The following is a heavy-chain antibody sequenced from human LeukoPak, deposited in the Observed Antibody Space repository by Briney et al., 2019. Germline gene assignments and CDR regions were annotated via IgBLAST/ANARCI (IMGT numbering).Heavy chain of an antibody. J-gene: IGHJ4*02. CDR1: GFAFSSFA. Sequence: PGGSLRLSCVASGFAFSSFAMSWVRQAPGKGLEWVSAISGSGGDTYYADSVKGRFTISRDNSKNTLYLQMNSLRAEDTAVYYCARFFSHHHDYVWGSYHDDYWGQGTLVTVSS. V-gene: IGHV3-23*01. CDR2: ISGSGGDT. CDR3: ARFFSHHHDYVWGSYHDDY. D-gene: IGHD3-16*02.